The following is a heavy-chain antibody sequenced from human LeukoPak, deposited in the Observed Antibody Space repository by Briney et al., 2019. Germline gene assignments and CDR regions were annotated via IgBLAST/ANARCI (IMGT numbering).Heavy chain of an antibody. V-gene: IGHV1-69*05. CDR3: ASHVGYYYYYMDV. CDR2: IIPIFGTA. Sequence: SVKVSCKASGGTFSSYAISWVRQAPGQGLEWMGGIIPIFGTANYAQKFQGRVTITTDESTSTAYMELSSLRSEDTAEYYCASHVGYYYYYMDVWGKGTTVTVSS. CDR1: GGTFSSYA. J-gene: IGHJ6*03.